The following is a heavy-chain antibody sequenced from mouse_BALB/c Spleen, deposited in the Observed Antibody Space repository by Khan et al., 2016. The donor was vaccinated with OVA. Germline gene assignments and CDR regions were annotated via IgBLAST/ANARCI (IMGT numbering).Heavy chain of an antibody. CDR2: ISYSGNT. CDR3: AKVYGGDFDY. CDR1: GYSITTDYA. Sequence: VQLKESGPGLVKPSQSLSLTCTVTGYSITTDYAWNWIRQFPGNKLEWMGFISYSGNTKDNPSLKSRISITRDTSKNQFFLQLKSVTAEDTASYYGAKVYGGDFDYWGQGTTLTVSS. D-gene: IGHD1-1*01. V-gene: IGHV3-2*02. J-gene: IGHJ2*01.